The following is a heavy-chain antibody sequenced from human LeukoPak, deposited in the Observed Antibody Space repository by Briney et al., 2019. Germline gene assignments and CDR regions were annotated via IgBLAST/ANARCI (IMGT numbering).Heavy chain of an antibody. D-gene: IGHD2-2*01. CDR3: AKDDIVIVQAASFRFDP. J-gene: IGHJ5*02. V-gene: IGHV3-23*01. Sequence: GGSLRLSCAASGFTFSSYAMSWVRQAPGKRLEWVSGISGNGASTYYADSVKGRFTISRDNFKNTLYLQINSLRAEDTAVYYCAKDDIVIVQAASFRFDPWGQGTLVTVSS. CDR1: GFTFSSYA. CDR2: ISGNGAST.